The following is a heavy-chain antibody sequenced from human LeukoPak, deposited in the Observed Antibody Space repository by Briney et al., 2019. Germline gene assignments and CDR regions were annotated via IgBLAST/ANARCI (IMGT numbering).Heavy chain of an antibody. Sequence: GGTLRLSCAASAFTFSGYEMNWVRQAPGKGLEWLSYISANSNTIYYADSVKGRFTISRDNAKNSLYLQMNSLRAEDTAVYYCARSDYWGRGTLVTVSS. V-gene: IGHV3-48*03. CDR3: ARSDY. CDR1: AFTFSGYE. J-gene: IGHJ4*02. CDR2: ISANSNTI.